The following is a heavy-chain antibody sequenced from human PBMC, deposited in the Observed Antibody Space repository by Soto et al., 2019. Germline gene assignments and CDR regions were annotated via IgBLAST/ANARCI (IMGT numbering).Heavy chain of an antibody. Sequence: SQTLSLPCAVYGGSFVDYCWSWIRQTPRKGLEWIGEINHSGSTNYNPSLKSRVTISVDTSKNQFSLKLSSVTAADTAVYYCARGGKDIVVVVAATYYYYYMAVWGKGTTVTVSS. J-gene: IGHJ6*03. D-gene: IGHD2-15*01. CDR2: INHSGST. CDR1: GGSFVDYC. V-gene: IGHV4-34*01. CDR3: ARGGKDIVVVVAATYYYYYMAV.